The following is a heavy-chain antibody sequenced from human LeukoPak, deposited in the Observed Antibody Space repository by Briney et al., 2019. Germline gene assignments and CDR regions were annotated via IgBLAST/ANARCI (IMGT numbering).Heavy chain of an antibody. V-gene: IGHV1-2*02. D-gene: IGHD6-19*01. CDR1: VYTFTDYY. CDR3: ARHRSSGRDFDY. CDR2: INPNSGGT. J-gene: IGHJ4*02. Sequence: ASVKVSCKASVYTFTDYYIHWVRQAPGQGLEWRGWINPNSGGTNYAQKFQGRVTMTRDTSISAAYMDLSSLRSDDTAVYYCARHRSSGRDFDYWGQGTLVTVSS.